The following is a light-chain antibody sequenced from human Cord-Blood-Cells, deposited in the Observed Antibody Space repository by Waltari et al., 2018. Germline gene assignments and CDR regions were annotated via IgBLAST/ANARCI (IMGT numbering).Light chain of an antibody. J-gene: IGKJ2*01. CDR3: QQYVSSYT. V-gene: IGKV3-20*01. Sequence: EIVLTQSPGTLSLSPGERATLSCRASQSVSSSYLAWYQQKPGQAPRPLIYGASSRATGIPDRFSGSGYGTDFTLTISRLEPEDFAVYYCQQYVSSYTFGQGSKLEIK. CDR2: GAS. CDR1: QSVSSSY.